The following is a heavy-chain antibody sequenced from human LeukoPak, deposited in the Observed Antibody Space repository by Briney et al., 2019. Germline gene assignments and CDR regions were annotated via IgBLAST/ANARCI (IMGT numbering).Heavy chain of an antibody. J-gene: IGHJ4*02. CDR1: GFTFSSYA. CDR3: ARDSAQRFAVAGTGFFDY. CDR2: TSSNGGST. D-gene: IGHD6-19*01. Sequence: GGSLSLSCAASGFTFSSYAMHWVRQAPGKGLEYFSATSSNGGSTYYANSVKGRFTISRDNSKNTMYLQMGGLRAEDMAVYYCARDSAQRFAVAGTGFFDYWGQGTLVTVSS. V-gene: IGHV3-64*01.